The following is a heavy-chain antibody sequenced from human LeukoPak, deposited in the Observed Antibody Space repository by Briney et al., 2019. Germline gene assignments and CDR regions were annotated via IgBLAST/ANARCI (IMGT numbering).Heavy chain of an antibody. Sequence: ASVKVSCKASGYTFTGYYMHWVRQAPGQGLEWMGWINPNSGGTNYAQKFQGRVTMTRDTSISTAYMELSRLRSDDTAVYYCARVKGSMVRGVKYYFDYWGQGTLVTVSS. V-gene: IGHV1-2*02. J-gene: IGHJ4*02. CDR2: INPNSGGT. D-gene: IGHD3-10*01. CDR3: ARVKGSMVRGVKYYFDY. CDR1: GYTFTGYY.